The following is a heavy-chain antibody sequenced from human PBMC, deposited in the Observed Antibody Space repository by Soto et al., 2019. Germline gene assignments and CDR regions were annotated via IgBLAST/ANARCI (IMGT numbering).Heavy chain of an antibody. CDR2: TYFRSKWKN. D-gene: IGHD3-22*01. CDR1: GDSVASNMAT. Sequence: SQTLSLTCVISGDSVASNMATWNWVRQSPSRGLEWLGRTYFRSKWKNDYALSVNSRITINPDTSKNQLSLQLSSVTPDDTAIYYCVRGVDRSFAYWGQGTLVTVPQ. V-gene: IGHV6-1*01. CDR3: VRGVDRSFAY. J-gene: IGHJ4*02.